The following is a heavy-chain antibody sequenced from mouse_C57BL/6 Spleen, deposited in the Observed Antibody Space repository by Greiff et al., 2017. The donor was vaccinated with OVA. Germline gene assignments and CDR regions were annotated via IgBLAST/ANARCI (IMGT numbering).Heavy chain of an antibody. CDR1: GYAFSSSW. CDR3: AREGDYFDY. J-gene: IGHJ2*01. V-gene: IGHV1-82*01. CDR2: IYPGDGDT. Sequence: QVQLQQSGPELVKPGASVKISCKASGYAFSSSWMNWVKQRPGTGLEWIGRIYPGDGDTNYNGKFKGKATLTADKSSSTAYMQLSSLTSEDSAVYFCAREGDYFDYWGQGTTLTVSS.